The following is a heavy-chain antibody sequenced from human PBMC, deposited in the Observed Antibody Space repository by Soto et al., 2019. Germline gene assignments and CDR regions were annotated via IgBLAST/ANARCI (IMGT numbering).Heavy chain of an antibody. CDR2: IYSSGST. D-gene: IGHD5-18*01. CDR3: ARGGRGYSFGYIDY. Sequence: SVTMPLPCTVSGGSISSGGYCWSWIRQTPGKGLEWLGYIYSSGSTNYNPSLKSRVTMSIDTSKNQFSLKLSSVTAADTAVYYCARGGRGYSFGYIDYWGQGTLVTVSS. V-gene: IGHV4-61*08. J-gene: IGHJ4*02. CDR1: GGSISSGGYC.